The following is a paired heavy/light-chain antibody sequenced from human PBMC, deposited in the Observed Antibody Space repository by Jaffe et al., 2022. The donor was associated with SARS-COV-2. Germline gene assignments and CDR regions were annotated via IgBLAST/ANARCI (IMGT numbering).Light chain of an antibody. CDR2: GVS. CDR3: TSITTSSTYV. CDR1: SSDIGAYNY. V-gene: IGLV2-14*03. Sequence: QSALTQPASVSGSPGQSITISCTGTSSDIGAYNYVSWYQQHPGKAPKLMIYGVSNRPSGVSDRFSGSKSGNTASLTISGLQAEDEADYYCTSITTSSTYVFGTGTEVTVL. J-gene: IGLJ1*01.
Heavy chain of an antibody. CDR3: ARERSGDAWFDP. Sequence: QVQLVQSGTEVRRPGASVKVSCMASGYSFTNYVIHWVRQAPGQKLEWMGWIVADSGNTQYSHNFRGRITFTRDTPASTAYMELSSLESEDTALYYCARERSGDAWFDPWGQGTLVTVSS. V-gene: IGHV1-3*01. CDR1: GYSFTNYV. D-gene: IGHD7-27*01. CDR2: IVADSGNT. J-gene: IGHJ5*02.